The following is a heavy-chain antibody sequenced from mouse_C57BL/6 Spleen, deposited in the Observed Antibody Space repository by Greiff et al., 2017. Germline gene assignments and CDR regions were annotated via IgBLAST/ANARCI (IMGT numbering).Heavy chain of an antibody. J-gene: IGHJ3*01. CDR3: AREDGSSYGFAY. CDR2: INPSSGYT. D-gene: IGHD1-1*01. V-gene: IGHV1-4*01. Sequence: VKLQQSGAELARPGASVKMSCKASGYTFTSYTMHWVKQRPGQGLEWIGYINPSSGYTKYNQKFKDKATLTADKSSSTAYMQLSSLTSEDSAVYYCAREDGSSYGFAYWGQGTLVTVSA. CDR1: GYTFTSYT.